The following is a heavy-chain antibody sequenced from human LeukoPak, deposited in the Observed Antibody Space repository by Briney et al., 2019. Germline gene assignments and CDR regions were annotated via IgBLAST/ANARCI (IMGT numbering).Heavy chain of an antibody. D-gene: IGHD3-10*01. CDR3: ARIGGEWFGEFGYFDF. V-gene: IGHV3-30*03. CDR2: ISHDANNK. CDR1: RFTFRSYF. J-gene: IGHJ4*02. Sequence: GKSLRLSCAASRFTFRSYFFHWVRQAPGKGLEGVAVISHDANNKFYADSVKGRFTISRDNSKNTLYLQMNSLRTEDTSVYYCARIGGEWFGEFGYFDFWGQGSLVTVSS.